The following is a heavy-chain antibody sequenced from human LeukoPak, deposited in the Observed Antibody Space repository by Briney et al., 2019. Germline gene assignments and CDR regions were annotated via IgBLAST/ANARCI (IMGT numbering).Heavy chain of an antibody. D-gene: IGHD2-2*01. CDR3: ARRPVYCSSTSCAPRAFDY. CDR2: INHSGST. CDR1: GGSFSGYY. V-gene: IGHV4-34*01. J-gene: IGHJ4*02. Sequence: PSETLSLTCAVYGGSFSGYYWSWIRQPPGKGLEWIGEINHSGSTNYNPSLKSRVTISADTSKNQFSLKLSSVTAADTAVYCCARRPVYCSSTSCAPRAFDYWGQGTLVTVSS.